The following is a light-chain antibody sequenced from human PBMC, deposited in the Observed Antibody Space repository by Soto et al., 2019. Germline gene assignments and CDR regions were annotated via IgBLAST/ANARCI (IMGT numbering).Light chain of an antibody. CDR3: RSYAGRETLYV. CDR1: STDVGGYNY. V-gene: IGLV2-11*01. Sequence: QSVLTQPRSVSGSPGQSVTISCTGTSTDVGGYNYVSWYQQHPGKVPKLMLYDVSKRPSGVPDRFSGSKSGNTASLTISGLQAEDEADYYCRSYAGRETLYVFGSWTKLTVL. J-gene: IGLJ1*01. CDR2: DVS.